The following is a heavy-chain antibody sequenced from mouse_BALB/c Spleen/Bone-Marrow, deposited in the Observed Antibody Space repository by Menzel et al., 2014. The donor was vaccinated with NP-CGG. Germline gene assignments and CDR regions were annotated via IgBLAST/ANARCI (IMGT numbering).Heavy chain of an antibody. V-gene: IGHV7-3*02. D-gene: IGHD1-1*01. Sequence: EVKVEESGGGLVQPGGSLRLSCATSGFTFTDYYMNWVRQPPGKALEWLAFIRNKANGYTTEYSASVKGRFTISRDNSQSILYLQMNTLRAEDSATYYCARDGGGLLFDSWGQGTTLTVSS. J-gene: IGHJ2*01. CDR3: ARDGGGLLFDS. CDR1: GFTFTDYY. CDR2: IRNKANGYTT.